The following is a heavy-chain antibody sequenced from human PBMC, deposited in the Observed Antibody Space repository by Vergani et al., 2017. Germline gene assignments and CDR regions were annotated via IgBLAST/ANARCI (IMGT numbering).Heavy chain of an antibody. J-gene: IGHJ4*02. CDR1: GFTFSSHA. Sequence: QVPLVESGGGVVQPGRFLRPFCAASGFTFSSHAMHRVRQAPGKGLEWVAVISYDGSNKYYADSVKGRFTISRDNSKNTLYLQMNSLRAEDTAVYYCARDRSGYYLGPFDYWGQGTLVTVSS. CDR2: ISYDGSNK. V-gene: IGHV3-30-3*01. CDR3: ARDRSGYYLGPFDY. D-gene: IGHD3-22*01.